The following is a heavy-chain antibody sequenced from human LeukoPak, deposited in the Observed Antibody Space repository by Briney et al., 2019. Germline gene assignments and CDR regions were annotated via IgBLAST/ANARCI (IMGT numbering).Heavy chain of an antibody. Sequence: SVKVSCKASGGTFSSYAISWVRQAPGQGLGWMGGIIPIFGTANYAQKFQGRVTITTDESTSTAYMELSSLRSEDTAVYYCASNIVAPIWRRYYFDYWGQGTLVTVSS. J-gene: IGHJ4*02. CDR1: GGTFSSYA. D-gene: IGHD5-12*01. CDR3: ASNIVAPIWRRYYFDY. CDR2: IIPIFGTA. V-gene: IGHV1-69*05.